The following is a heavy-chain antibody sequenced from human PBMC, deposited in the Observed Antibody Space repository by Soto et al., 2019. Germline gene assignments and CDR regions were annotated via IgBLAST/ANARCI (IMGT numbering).Heavy chain of an antibody. V-gene: IGHV3-66*01. J-gene: IGHJ5*02. CDR3: VSSSWQGRFDP. D-gene: IGHD6-13*01. Sequence: EVQLVESGGGLVQPGGSLRLSCAASGFTVSSNYMSWVRQAPGKGLEWVSVIYSGGSTYYADSVKGRFTISRDNSKNTLYLQMNSLRAEDTAVYYCVSSSWQGRFDPWGQGTLVTVSS. CDR1: GFTVSSNY. CDR2: IYSGGST.